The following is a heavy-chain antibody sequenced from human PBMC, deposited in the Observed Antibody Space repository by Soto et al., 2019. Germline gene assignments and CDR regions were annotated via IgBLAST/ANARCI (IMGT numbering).Heavy chain of an antibody. Sequence: SETLSLTCAFSGYSISSGYYCGWIRQPPGKGLEWIGSIYHSGDTYYNPSLKSRVTISIDTAKNHLSLILSSVTAADTATYYCTRIYCTTTSCFINGMDVWGQGTTVTV. CDR1: GYSISSGYY. CDR3: TRIYCTTTSCFINGMDV. CDR2: IYHSGDT. J-gene: IGHJ6*02. D-gene: IGHD2-2*01. V-gene: IGHV4-38-2*01.